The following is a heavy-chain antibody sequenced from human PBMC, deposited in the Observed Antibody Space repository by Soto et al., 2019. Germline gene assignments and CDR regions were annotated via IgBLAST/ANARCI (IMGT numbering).Heavy chain of an antibody. Sequence: EVQLLESGGGLVQPGGSLRLSCAASRFTFSGYSMSWVRQAPGKGLEWVSGISGSGGSTYYADSVKGRFTISRDNSESTLFLQMNSLRAEDTALYYGAKSYGDTWKHYYFDYWGQGTLVTVSS. D-gene: IGHD3-3*02. CDR1: RFTFSGYS. V-gene: IGHV3-23*01. J-gene: IGHJ4*02. CDR3: AKSYGDTWKHYYFDY. CDR2: ISGSGGST.